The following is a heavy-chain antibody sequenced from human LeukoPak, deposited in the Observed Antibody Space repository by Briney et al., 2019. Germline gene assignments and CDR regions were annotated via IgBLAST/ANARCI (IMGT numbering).Heavy chain of an antibody. Sequence: GASVKVSCKASGYTFTSYDFNWVRQATGQGLEWMGWMNPNSGNTGYAQKFQGRVTMTRNTSISTAYMELSSLRSEDTAVYYCARGPSSSWSPYYGMDVWGQGTTVTVSS. CDR2: MNPNSGNT. CDR3: ARGPSSSWSPYYGMDV. V-gene: IGHV1-8*01. J-gene: IGHJ6*02. CDR1: GYTFTSYD. D-gene: IGHD6-13*01.